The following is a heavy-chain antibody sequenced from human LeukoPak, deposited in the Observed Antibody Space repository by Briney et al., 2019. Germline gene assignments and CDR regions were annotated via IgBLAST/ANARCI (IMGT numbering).Heavy chain of an antibody. V-gene: IGHV3-53*01. J-gene: IGHJ3*02. D-gene: IGHD2-21*02. CDR1: GFTVSSNY. CDR2: IYSGGST. Sequence: PGGSLRLSCAASGFTVSSNYMSWVRQAPGKGLEWVSVIYSGGSTYYADSVKGRFTISRDNSKNTLYLQMNSLRAEDKAVYYCARHSGVVTAMSAFDIWGQGTMVTVSS. CDR3: ARHSGVVTAMSAFDI.